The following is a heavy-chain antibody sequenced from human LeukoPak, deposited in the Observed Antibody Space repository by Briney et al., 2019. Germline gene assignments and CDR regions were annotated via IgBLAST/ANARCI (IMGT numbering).Heavy chain of an antibody. CDR1: GYTLTELS. V-gene: IGHV1-24*01. CDR2: FDPEDGET. J-gene: IGHJ3*02. D-gene: IGHD3-10*01. CDR3: ATAQLYRMVVRGVVFTDPGAFDI. Sequence: ALVKVSCKVSGYTLTELSMHWVRQAPGKGLEWMGGFDPEDGETIYAQKFQGRVTMTEDTSTDTAYMELSSLRSEDTAVYYCATAQLYRMVVRGVVFTDPGAFDIWGQGTMVTVSS.